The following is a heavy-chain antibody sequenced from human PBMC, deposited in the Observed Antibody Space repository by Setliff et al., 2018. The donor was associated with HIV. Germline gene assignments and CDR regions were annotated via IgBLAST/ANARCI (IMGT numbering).Heavy chain of an antibody. CDR2: IAYSGST. J-gene: IGHJ4*02. D-gene: IGHD6-6*01. V-gene: IGHV4-39*07. CDR1: GDSIKSSTYH. CDR3: ARRSIAFLEGDFYFDS. Sequence: SETLSLTCNVSGDSIKSSTYHWGWIRQSSGKGLEWIGSIAYSGSTYSNPSLKSRIAISVDTSKNQFSLRLSSVTAADTAVYYCARRSIAFLEGDFYFDSWGQGTLVTVSS.